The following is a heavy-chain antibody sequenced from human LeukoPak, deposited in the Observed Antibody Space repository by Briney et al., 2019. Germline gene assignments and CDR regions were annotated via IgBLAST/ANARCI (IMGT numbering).Heavy chain of an antibody. CDR2: TSYDGSNK. D-gene: IGHD2-2*02. CDR3: ARATVVAGYCTTTRCYKPFDI. Sequence: GGSLRLSCAASGFTFSSYAMHWVRQAPGKGLEWVAVTSYDGSNKYYADSVKGRFTISRDNSKNTLYLQMNSLRSEDTAVYFCARATVVAGYCTTTRCYKPFDIWGQGTMVTVSS. V-gene: IGHV3-30-3*01. CDR1: GFTFSSYA. J-gene: IGHJ3*02.